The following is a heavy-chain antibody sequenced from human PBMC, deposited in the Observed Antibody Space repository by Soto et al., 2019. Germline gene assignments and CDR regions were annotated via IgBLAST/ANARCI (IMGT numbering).Heavy chain of an antibody. Sequence: QITLKESGPTLVKPTQTLTLTCTCSGFSLSTTGVGVGWIRQPPGKALVWLALIYWGDDKRYSPSLKNRLTITKETSKNQVLLRTTNMDPVDTATYYCAPFQRYDSRHVFAYWCQGTLVTVSS. J-gene: IGHJ4*02. V-gene: IGHV2-5*02. CDR1: GFSLSTTGVG. CDR2: IYWGDDK. D-gene: IGHD3-22*01. CDR3: APFQRYDSRHVFAY.